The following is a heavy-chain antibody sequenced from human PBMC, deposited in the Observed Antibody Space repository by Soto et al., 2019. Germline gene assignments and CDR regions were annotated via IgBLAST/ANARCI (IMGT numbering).Heavy chain of an antibody. Sequence: QVQLVESGGGVVQPGRSLRLSWAASGFTFSSYGMHWVRQAPGKGLEWVAVIWYDGSNKYYADSVKGRFTISRDNSKNTLYLQMNSLRAEDTAVYYCARRWGYDAFDIWGQRTMVTVSS. CDR1: GFTFSSYG. J-gene: IGHJ3*02. CDR3: ARRWGYDAFDI. V-gene: IGHV3-33*01. D-gene: IGHD3-16*01. CDR2: IWYDGSNK.